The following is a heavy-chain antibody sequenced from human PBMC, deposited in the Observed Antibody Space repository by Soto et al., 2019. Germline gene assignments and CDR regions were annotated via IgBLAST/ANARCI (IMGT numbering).Heavy chain of an antibody. CDR2: IIWNSGII. J-gene: IGHJ3*02. V-gene: IGHV3-9*01. CDR1: GFTFDDYA. D-gene: IGHD5-12*01. Sequence: GGSLRVSWASSGFTFDDYAMHLVRQAPGKGLEWVSGIIWNSGIIGYADSVKGRFTISRDNAKNSLYLQMNSLRAEDTALYYCAKDAYGYSGYDDAFDIWGQGTMVTVSS. CDR3: AKDAYGYSGYDDAFDI.